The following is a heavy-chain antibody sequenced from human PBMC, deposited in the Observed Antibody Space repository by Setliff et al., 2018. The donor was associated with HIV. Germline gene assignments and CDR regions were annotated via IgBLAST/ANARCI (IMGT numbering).Heavy chain of an antibody. Sequence: GGSLRLSCAASGFKFDDYGMNWVRQAPGKGLEWVSGINGNGGSTGYADSVKGRFTVSRDDSKNTLYLQMNSLKTEDTAVYYCTTFNCYDSSGHYGDYYFDNWGQGTLVTVSS. V-gene: IGHV3-20*04. CDR3: TTFNCYDSSGHYGDYYFDN. D-gene: IGHD3-22*01. CDR1: GFKFDDYG. J-gene: IGHJ4*02. CDR2: INGNGGST.